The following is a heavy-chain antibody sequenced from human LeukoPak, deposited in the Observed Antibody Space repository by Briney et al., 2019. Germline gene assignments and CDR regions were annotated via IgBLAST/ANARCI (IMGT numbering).Heavy chain of an antibody. V-gene: IGHV3-30*03. CDR2: ISYDGSNK. CDR3: ARDEGDYYDSSGPGDYFDY. D-gene: IGHD3-22*01. Sequence: QSGGSLRLSCAASGFTFSSYGMHWVRQAPGKGLEWVAVISYDGSNKYYADSVKGRFTISRDNSKNTLYLQMNSLRAEDTAVYYCARDEGDYYDSSGPGDYFDYWGQGTLVTVSS. J-gene: IGHJ4*02. CDR1: GFTFSSYG.